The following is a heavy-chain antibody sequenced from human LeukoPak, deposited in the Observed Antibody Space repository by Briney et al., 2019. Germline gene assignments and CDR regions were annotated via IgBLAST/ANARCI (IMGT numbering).Heavy chain of an antibody. CDR1: GGSISSYY. V-gene: IGHV4-4*07. CDR2: IYTSGST. CDR3: AIEVGYYGSSGYYFCRAFDI. J-gene: IGHJ3*02. D-gene: IGHD3-22*01. Sequence: SETLSLTCTVSGGSISSYYWSWIRQPAGKGLEWIGRIYTSGSTNYNPSLKSRVTMSVDTSKNQFSLKLSSVTAADTAVYYCAIEVGYYGSSGYYFCRAFDIWGQGTMVTVSS.